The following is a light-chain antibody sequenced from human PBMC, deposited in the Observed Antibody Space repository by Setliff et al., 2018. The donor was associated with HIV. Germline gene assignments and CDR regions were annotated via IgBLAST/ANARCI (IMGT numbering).Light chain of an antibody. CDR3: QSYDSSLSVLYV. J-gene: IGLJ1*01. Sequence: QSALTQPPSVSGAPGQRVTISCTGSRSNIGAGYDVHWYQQLPGSAPKLLIYGNNNRPSGVPDRFSGSKSGTSASLAITGLQAEDEADYYCQSYDSSLSVLYVFGTGTKV. V-gene: IGLV1-40*01. CDR2: GNN. CDR1: RSNIGAGYD.